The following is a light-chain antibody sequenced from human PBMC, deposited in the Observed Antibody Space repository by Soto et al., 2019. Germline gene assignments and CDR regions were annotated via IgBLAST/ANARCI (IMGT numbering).Light chain of an antibody. CDR1: QSLSRS. Sequence: EIVLTQSPGTLSLSPGNRATLSFRASQSLSRSSLAWYQQKPGRAPRLLIYGASARANDVPVRFSGSGSGTEFTLTISSLQSEDFAVYYCQQYNNWHSITFGQGTRLEIK. V-gene: IGKV3-15*01. CDR2: GAS. J-gene: IGKJ5*01. CDR3: QQYNNWHSIT.